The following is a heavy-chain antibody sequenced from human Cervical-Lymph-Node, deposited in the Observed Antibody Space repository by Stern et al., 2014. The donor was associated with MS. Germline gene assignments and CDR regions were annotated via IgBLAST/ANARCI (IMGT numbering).Heavy chain of an antibody. CDR1: GGSFNNHA. CDR3: AKGRGSYWFFDL. CDR2: IIPIFGAP. D-gene: IGHD1-26*01. Sequence: QDQLVQSGGEVKKPGSSVKVSCMASGGSFNNHAVSWVRQAPGQGLEWIGGIIPIFGAPDYAQKFQGRVTITADESTSTVYMEFSSLRSEDTAMYYCAKGRGSYWFFDLWGRGTLVIVSS. J-gene: IGHJ2*01. V-gene: IGHV1-69*12.